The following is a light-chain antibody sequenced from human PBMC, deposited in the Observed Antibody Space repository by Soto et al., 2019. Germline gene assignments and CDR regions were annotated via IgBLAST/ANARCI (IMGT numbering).Light chain of an antibody. J-gene: IGKJ1*01. CDR1: QSVTNSF. CDR2: GAS. Sequence: EIVLAQSPGTLSLSPGERATLSCRASQSVTNSFLAWYQQKPGQAPRLLIYGASRRATGIPDRFTGSGSGTDFTLTISRLEPEDFAVYYCQQYVSSPWAFGQRTKVEI. CDR3: QQYVSSPWA. V-gene: IGKV3-20*01.